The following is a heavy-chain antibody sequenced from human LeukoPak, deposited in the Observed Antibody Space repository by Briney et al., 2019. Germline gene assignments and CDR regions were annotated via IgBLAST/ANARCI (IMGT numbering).Heavy chain of an antibody. D-gene: IGHD2-2*01. CDR1: GYTFTSYY. CDR3: ARDPVGPGSTSSAGDY. Sequence: GASVKVSCKASGYTFTSYYMHWVRQAPGQGLEWMGIINPSGGSTSYAQKFQGRVTMPRDMSTSTVYMELSSLRSEDTAVYYCARDPVGPGSTSSAGDYWGQGTLVTVSS. V-gene: IGHV1-46*01. CDR2: INPSGGST. J-gene: IGHJ4*02.